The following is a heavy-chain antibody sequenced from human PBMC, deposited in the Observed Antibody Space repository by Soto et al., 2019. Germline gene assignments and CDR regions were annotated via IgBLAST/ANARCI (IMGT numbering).Heavy chain of an antibody. D-gene: IGHD3-9*01. CDR3: ARSITFDWLFFDY. CDR2: IYHSGST. Sequence: PSETLSLTCTVYGASINRNNWWSWVRQAPGKGLEWIGEIYHSGSTNYNPSLKSRVTISVDKSKNQFSLKLSSVTAADTAVYYCARSITFDWLFFDYWGQGTLVTVSS. CDR1: GASINRNNW. V-gene: IGHV4-4*02. J-gene: IGHJ4*02.